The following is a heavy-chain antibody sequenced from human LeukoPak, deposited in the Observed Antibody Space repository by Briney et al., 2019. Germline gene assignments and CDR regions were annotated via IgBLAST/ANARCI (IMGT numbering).Heavy chain of an antibody. CDR1: GFTFKTYA. D-gene: IGHD1-14*01. CDR2: IGGDGVSR. J-gene: IGHJ5*02. V-gene: IGHV3-23*01. CDR3: AKDTTPPKAGFDP. Sequence: GGSLRLSCAASGFTFKTYAMMWVRQAPGKGLEWVSAIGGDGVSRDYSDSVKGRFTISRDNSKNTLYLQMNSLRAEDTAVYYCAKDTTPPKAGFDPWGQGTLVTVSS.